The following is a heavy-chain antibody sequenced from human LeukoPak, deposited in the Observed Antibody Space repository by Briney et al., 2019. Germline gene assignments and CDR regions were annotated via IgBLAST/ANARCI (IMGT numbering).Heavy chain of an antibody. D-gene: IGHD6-19*01. V-gene: IGHV4-38-2*02. CDR3: AREEAGFFGPFLPDY. J-gene: IGHJ4*02. Sequence: SQTLSLTCTVSGYSISSGYYWGWIRQPPGKGLEWIGSIYHSGSTYYNPSLKSRVTISVDTSKNQFSLKLSSVTAADTAVYYCAREEAGFFGPFLPDYWGQGTLVTVSS. CDR2: IYHSGST. CDR1: GYSISSGYY.